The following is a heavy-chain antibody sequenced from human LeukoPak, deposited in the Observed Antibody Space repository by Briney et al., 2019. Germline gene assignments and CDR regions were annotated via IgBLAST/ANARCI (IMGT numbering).Heavy chain of an antibody. D-gene: IGHD3-22*01. J-gene: IGHJ3*02. V-gene: IGHV4-59*11. CDR3: ARGWPDGSGYYRDAFDI. Sequence: SETLSLTCTVSGGSMTSHYWSWIRQSPGKGREGMGYMYKSESRNDNPYLKSQVTISLDKSKNQFYLILSSVTAADTAVYYCARGWPDGSGYYRDAFDIWGQGTMVTVSS. CDR2: MYKSESR. CDR1: GGSMTSHY.